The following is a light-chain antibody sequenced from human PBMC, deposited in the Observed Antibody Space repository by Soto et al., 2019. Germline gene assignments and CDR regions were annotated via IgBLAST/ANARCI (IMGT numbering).Light chain of an antibody. Sequence: QSVLTQPASVSGSRGQSITISCTGTSSDVGGYNYVSWYQQHPGKAPKLMISEVSNRPSGVSDRFSGSKSGNTASLTISGLRAEDEADYYCSSFTSSGTLWVFGAGTKLTVL. J-gene: IGLJ2*01. CDR3: SSFTSSGTLWV. CDR1: SSDVGGYNY. V-gene: IGLV2-14*01. CDR2: EVS.